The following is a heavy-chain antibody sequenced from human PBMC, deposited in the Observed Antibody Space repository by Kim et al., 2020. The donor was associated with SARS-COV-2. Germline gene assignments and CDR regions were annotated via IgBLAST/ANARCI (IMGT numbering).Heavy chain of an antibody. CDR1: GFTFSSYG. Sequence: GGSLRLSCAASGFTFSSYGMHWVRQAPGKGLEWVAVISYDGSNKYYADSVKGRFTISRDNSKNTLYLQMNSLRAEDTAVYYCAKDADSSSTDWFDPWGQG. V-gene: IGHV3-30*18. D-gene: IGHD6-6*01. CDR2: ISYDGSNK. CDR3: AKDADSSSTDWFDP. J-gene: IGHJ5*02.